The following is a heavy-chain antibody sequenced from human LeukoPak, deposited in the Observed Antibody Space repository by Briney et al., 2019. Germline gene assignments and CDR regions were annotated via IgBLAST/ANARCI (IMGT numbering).Heavy chain of an antibody. J-gene: IGHJ5*02. Sequence: SGPTLVKPTQTLTLTCTFSGFSLSTSGVGVGWIRQPPGKALEWLALIYWNDDKRYSPSLKSRLPITKDTSKNQVVLTMTNMDPVDTATYYCAHSYCSSTSCYTPWFDPWGQGTLVTVSS. CDR3: AHSYCSSTSCYTPWFDP. V-gene: IGHV2-5*01. D-gene: IGHD2-2*02. CDR2: IYWNDDK. CDR1: GFSLSTSGVG.